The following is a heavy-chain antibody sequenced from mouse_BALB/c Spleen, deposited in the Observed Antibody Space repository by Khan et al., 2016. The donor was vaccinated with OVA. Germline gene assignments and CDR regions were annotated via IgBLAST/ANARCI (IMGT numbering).Heavy chain of an antibody. CDR3: ARREKYGYDPSWFAY. J-gene: IGHJ3*01. Sequence: QVRLQQSGAELVRPGASVKLSCKASGYTFTSYWMNWVKQRPGQGLEWIGMIDPSDSETHYNQIFKDKATLTVDKSSSTAYMHLSSLTSEDSAVYYCARREKYGYDPSWFAYWGQGTLVTVSA. CDR1: GYTFTSYW. CDR2: IDPSDSET. D-gene: IGHD2-2*01. V-gene: IGHV1-61*01.